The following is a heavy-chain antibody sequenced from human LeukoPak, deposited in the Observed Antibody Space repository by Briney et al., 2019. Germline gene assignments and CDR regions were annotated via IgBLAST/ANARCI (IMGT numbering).Heavy chain of an antibody. D-gene: IGHD6-6*01. V-gene: IGHV3-7*01. Sequence: GGSLRLSCAASGFTFSSYWMSWVRQAPGKGLEGVANINQDGSEKYYVDSVKGRFTISRENAKNSLYLQMNSLRAEDTAVYYCARDFRRNFDYWGQGTLVTVSA. J-gene: IGHJ4*02. CDR3: ARDFRRNFDY. CDR2: INQDGSEK. CDR1: GFTFSSYW.